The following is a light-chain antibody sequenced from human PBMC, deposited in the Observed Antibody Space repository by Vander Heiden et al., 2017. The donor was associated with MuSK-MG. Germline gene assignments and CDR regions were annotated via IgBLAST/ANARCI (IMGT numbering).Light chain of an antibody. V-gene: IGKV3-20*01. CDR1: QRVAGSY. CDR3: QQYGSVPVT. Sequence: ILLTQSPGTLSVSPGERVTLSCKASQRVAGSYLAWYQQKPGQAPRFLIYGASNRATGIPDRFSGSGSGTDFTLTISRLEPEDFAVYYCQQYGSVPVTFGGGTKVEIK. J-gene: IGKJ4*01. CDR2: GAS.